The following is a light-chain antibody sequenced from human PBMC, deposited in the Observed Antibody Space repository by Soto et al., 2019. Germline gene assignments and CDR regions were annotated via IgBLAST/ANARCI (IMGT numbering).Light chain of an antibody. Sequence: AIRMTQSPSSFSASTGDRVTITCRASQGISSYLAWYQQKPGKAPKLLIYAASTLQSGVPSRFSGSGSGTDFTLTISCLQSEDFATYYCQQYYSYPRFCFGPGTKVDIK. CDR2: AAS. V-gene: IGKV1-8*01. J-gene: IGKJ3*01. CDR1: QGISSY. CDR3: QQYYSYPRFC.